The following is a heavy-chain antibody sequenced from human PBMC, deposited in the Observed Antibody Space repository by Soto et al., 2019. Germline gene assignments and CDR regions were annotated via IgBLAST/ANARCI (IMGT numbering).Heavy chain of an antibody. Sequence: QAVGSLRLSCATSGFTFTRSGMHWVRQAPGKGLDWVAVISSDGGNKYYGDSVRGRFTISRDNSNNTLFLEMKSLRVDDTAVYYCAKVQFRRGILSNIMDVWGQGTTVTVSS. V-gene: IGHV3-30*18. CDR3: AKVQFRRGILSNIMDV. CDR2: ISSDGGNK. J-gene: IGHJ6*02. CDR1: GFTFTRSG. D-gene: IGHD1-20*01.